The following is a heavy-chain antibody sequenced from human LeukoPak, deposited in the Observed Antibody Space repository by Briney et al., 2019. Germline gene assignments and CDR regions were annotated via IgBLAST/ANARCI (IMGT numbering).Heavy chain of an antibody. J-gene: IGHJ4*02. V-gene: IGHV1-2*02. CDR3: ARGYCSSTSCRAFDY. CDR1: GYKFTGYY. CDR2: INPNSGGT. D-gene: IGHD2-2*01. Sequence: ASVKVSLKASGYKFTGYYMHCVRQAPGQGLEWMGWINPNSGGTNYAQKFQGRVTMTRDTSISTAYMELSRLRSDDTAVYYCARGYCSSTSCRAFDYWGQGTLVTVSS.